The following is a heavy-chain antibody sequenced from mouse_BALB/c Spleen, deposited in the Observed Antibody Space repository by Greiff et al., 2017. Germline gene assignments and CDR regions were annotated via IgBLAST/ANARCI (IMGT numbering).Heavy chain of an antibody. Sequence: EVQVVESGGGLVQPGGSRKLSCAASGFTFSSFGMHWVRQAPEKGLEWVAYISSGSSTIYYADTVKGRFTISRDNPKNTLFLQMTSLRSEDTAQYYCARGGVVATGAMDYWGQGTSVTVSS. D-gene: IGHD1-1*01. J-gene: IGHJ4*01. V-gene: IGHV5-17*02. CDR1: GFTFSSFG. CDR3: ARGGVVATGAMDY. CDR2: ISSGSSTI.